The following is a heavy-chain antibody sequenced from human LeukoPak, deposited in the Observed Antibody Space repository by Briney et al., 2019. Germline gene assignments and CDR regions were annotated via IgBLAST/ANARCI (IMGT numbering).Heavy chain of an antibody. J-gene: IGHJ4*02. CDR1: GFTFSSYS. V-gene: IGHV4-38-2*01. CDR3: ARGLWFGELFPPISYFDY. D-gene: IGHD3-10*01. CDR2: IYYSGST. Sequence: GSLRLSCAASGFTFSSYSMNWVRQAPGKGLEWIGSIYYSGSTYYNPFLKSRVTISVDTSKNQFSLKLSSVTAADTAVYYCARGLWFGELFPPISYFDYWGQGTLVTVSS.